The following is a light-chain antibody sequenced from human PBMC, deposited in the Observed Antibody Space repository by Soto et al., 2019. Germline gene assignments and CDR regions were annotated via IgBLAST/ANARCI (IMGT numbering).Light chain of an antibody. V-gene: IGLV2-14*01. CDR3: CSYTTSNTPQIV. CDR1: SSDVGGYNY. J-gene: IGLJ1*01. CDR2: DVT. Sequence: QSVLTQPASVSGSPGQSITISCTGTSSDVGGYNYVSWYQQQPGKAPKFMIYDVTNRPSGVSNRFSGSKSGNTASLTISGLQAEDEADYYCCSYTTSNTPQIVFGTGTKATVL.